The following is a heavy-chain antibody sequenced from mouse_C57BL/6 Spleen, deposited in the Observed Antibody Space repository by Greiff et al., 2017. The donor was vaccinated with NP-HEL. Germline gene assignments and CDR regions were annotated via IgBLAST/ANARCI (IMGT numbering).Heavy chain of an antibody. Sequence: EVHLVESEGGLVQPGSSMKLSCTASGFTFSDYYMAWVRQVPEKGLEWVANINYDGSSTYYLDSLKSRFIISRDNAKNILYLQMSSLKSEDTATYYCARDEHYYGSSYWYFDVWGTGTTVTVSS. CDR1: GFTFSDYY. J-gene: IGHJ1*03. V-gene: IGHV5-16*01. CDR2: INYDGSST. CDR3: ARDEHYYGSSYWYFDV. D-gene: IGHD1-1*01.